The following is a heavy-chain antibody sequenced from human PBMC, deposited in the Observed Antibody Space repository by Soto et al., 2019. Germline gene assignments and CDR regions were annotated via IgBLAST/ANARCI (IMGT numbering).Heavy chain of an antibody. V-gene: IGHV3-30*18. Sequence: PGGSLRLSCAASGFTFSSYGMHWVRQAPGKGLEWVAVISYDGSNKYYADSVKGRFTISRDNSKNTLYLQMNSLRAEDTAVYYCAKAKDPTVVTLSVVAFDIWGQGTMVTVSS. CDR2: ISYDGSNK. D-gene: IGHD4-17*01. CDR3: AKAKDPTVVTLSVVAFDI. CDR1: GFTFSSYG. J-gene: IGHJ3*02.